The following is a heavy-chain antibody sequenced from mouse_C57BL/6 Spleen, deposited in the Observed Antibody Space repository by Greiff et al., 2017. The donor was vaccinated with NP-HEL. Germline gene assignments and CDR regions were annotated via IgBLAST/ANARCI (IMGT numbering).Heavy chain of an antibody. D-gene: IGHD1-1*01. J-gene: IGHJ4*01. CDR2: IHPNSGST. CDR1: GYTFTSYW. V-gene: IGHV1-64*01. CDR3: ARPYGSSYDAMDD. Sequence: QVQLKQPGAELVKPGASVKLSCKASGYTFTSYWMHWVKQRPGQGLEWIGMIHPNSGSTNYNEKFKSKATLTVDKSSSTAYMQLSSLTSEDSAVYYCARPYGSSYDAMDDWGQGTSVTVSS.